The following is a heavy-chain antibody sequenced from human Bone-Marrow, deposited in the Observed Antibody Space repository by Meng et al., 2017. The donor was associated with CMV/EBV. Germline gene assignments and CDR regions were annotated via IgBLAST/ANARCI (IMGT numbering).Heavy chain of an antibody. J-gene: IGHJ4*02. CDR2: ISHSGITI. D-gene: IGHD6-19*01. CDR1: GFTFRTYE. Sequence: LSLTCAASGFTFRTYEMVWVRQAPGKGLDWLSYISHSGITIFYADSVKGRFTVSRDNAKNLLYLQMNSLRAEDTAVYYCARAIAVAGTGGFYDYWGQGTLVTVSS. CDR3: ARAIAVAGTGGFYDY. V-gene: IGHV3-48*03.